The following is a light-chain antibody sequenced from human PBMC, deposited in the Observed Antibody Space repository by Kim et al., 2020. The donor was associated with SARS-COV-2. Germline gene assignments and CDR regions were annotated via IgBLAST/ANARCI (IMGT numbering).Light chain of an antibody. CDR2: DDH. CDR1: SSNIEANH. J-gene: IGLJ3*02. V-gene: IGLV1-51*01. Sequence: GQKVTISCSGSSSNIEANHVSWYQQLPGTSPKLLIYDDHQRPSGIPERFSASKSGTSATLGITGLQPEDEADYYCAAWDSSLSAVLFGGGTQLTVL. CDR3: AAWDSSLSAVL.